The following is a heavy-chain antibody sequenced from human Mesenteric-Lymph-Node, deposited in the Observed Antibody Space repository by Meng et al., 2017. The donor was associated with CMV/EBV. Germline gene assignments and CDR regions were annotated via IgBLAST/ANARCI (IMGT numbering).Heavy chain of an antibody. J-gene: IGHJ2*01. V-gene: IGHV4-61*01. CDR3: ARSPSVWHFDL. CDR1: GGSVSSGSYF. CDR2: IFYSGSA. Sequence: GSLRLSCSVSGGSVSSGSYFWSWIRQPPGKGLEWFGHIFYSGSATYNPSLKSRVTMSVDTSKNQFSLKLSSVTAADTAVYYCARSPSVWHFDLWGRGTLVTVSS.